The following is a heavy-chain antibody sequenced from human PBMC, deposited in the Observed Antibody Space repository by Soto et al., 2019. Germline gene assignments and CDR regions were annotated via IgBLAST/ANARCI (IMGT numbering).Heavy chain of an antibody. V-gene: IGHV5-51*01. Sequence: GESLKISCKGSGYSFTSYWIGWVSQMPGKGLEWMGIIYPGDSDTRYSPSFQGQVTISADKSISTAYLQWSSLKASDTAMYYCARSFWSGYYNSYYYGMDVWGQGTTVTVSS. CDR1: GYSFTSYW. D-gene: IGHD3-3*01. CDR3: ARSFWSGYYNSYYYGMDV. CDR2: IYPGDSDT. J-gene: IGHJ6*02.